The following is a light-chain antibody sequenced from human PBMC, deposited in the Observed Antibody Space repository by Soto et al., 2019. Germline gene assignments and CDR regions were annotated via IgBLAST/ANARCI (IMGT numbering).Light chain of an antibody. V-gene: IGKV3-15*01. CDR1: QSVSSSY. CDR2: GAS. J-gene: IGKJ5*01. Sequence: EILLTQSPGTLSLSPGERATLSCRASQSVSSSYLAWYQQKPGQAPRLLIYGASTRATDIPARFSGSVSWAEFTLTISSLQSEDFAVYYCQQYHHWPPITFGQGTRLEIK. CDR3: QQYHHWPPIT.